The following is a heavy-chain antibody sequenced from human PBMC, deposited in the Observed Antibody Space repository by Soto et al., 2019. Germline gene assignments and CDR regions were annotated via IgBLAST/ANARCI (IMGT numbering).Heavy chain of an antibody. D-gene: IGHD2-2*01. CDR1: GGSISSYH. J-gene: IGHJ6*03. CDR3: ARGRPQKGGYCSSTSCYSYYYYYMDV. Sequence: PSETLSLTCTVSGGSISSYHWSWIRQPPGKGLEWIGYIYYSGSTNYNPSLKSRVTISVDTSKNQFSLKLSSVTAADTAVYYCARGRPQKGGYCSSTSCYSYYYYYMDVWGKGTTVTVSS. CDR2: IYYSGST. V-gene: IGHV4-59*01.